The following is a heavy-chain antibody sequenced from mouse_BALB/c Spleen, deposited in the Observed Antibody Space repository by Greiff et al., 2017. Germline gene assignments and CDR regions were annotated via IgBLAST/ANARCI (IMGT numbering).Heavy chain of an antibody. CDR1: GYSITSDYA. Sequence: VQLKESGPGLVKPSQSLSLTCTVTGYSITSDYAWNWIRQFPGNKLEWMGYISYSGSTSYNPSLKSRISITRDTSKNQFFLQLNSVTTEDTATYYCARPGGNYLAWFAYWGQGTLVTVSA. V-gene: IGHV3-2*02. D-gene: IGHD2-1*01. J-gene: IGHJ3*01. CDR3: ARPGGNYLAWFAY. CDR2: ISYSGST.